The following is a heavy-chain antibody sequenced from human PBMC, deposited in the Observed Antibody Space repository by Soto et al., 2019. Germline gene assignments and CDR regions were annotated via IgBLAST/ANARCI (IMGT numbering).Heavy chain of an antibody. D-gene: IGHD5-12*01. V-gene: IGHV3-30*18. CDR1: GFTFNNSG. CDR2: ISYDGSDK. CDR3: XKDRVPGAYGNYYGMDV. J-gene: IGHJ6*01. Sequence: HPGGSLRLSCRVSGFTFNNSGMHWVRQAPGKGLEWMAVISYDGSDKYYADSVKGRVIISRDNSKNTLNLEMNSLRAEDTAIYYCXKDRVPGAYGNYYGMDVWGQGTTVTVSS.